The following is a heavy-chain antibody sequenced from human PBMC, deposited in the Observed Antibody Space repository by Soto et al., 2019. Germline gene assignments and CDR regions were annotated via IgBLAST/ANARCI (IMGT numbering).Heavy chain of an antibody. J-gene: IGHJ5*02. V-gene: IGHV1-3*01. CDR3: ARGIATGQLDP. CDR2: INPDNGNT. CDR1: GYTFTRYT. Sequence: GASVNVSCKASGYTFTRYTMNWVRQAPGQRLELMGWINPDNGNTKSSQKFQDRVIITRXXXXXXAXMXLXXXXSEDTAVYYCARGIATGQLDPWGQGTLVTVSS. D-gene: IGHD2-15*01.